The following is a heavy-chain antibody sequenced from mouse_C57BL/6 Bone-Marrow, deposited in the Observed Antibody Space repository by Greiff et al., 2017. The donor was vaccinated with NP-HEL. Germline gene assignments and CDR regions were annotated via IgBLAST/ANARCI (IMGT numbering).Heavy chain of an antibody. CDR1: GFTFSNYW. D-gene: IGHD2-5*01. J-gene: IGHJ2*01. CDR2: IRLKSDNYAT. CDR3: TRAYYSKYYFDY. Sequence: EVQGVESGGGLVQPGGSMKLSCVASGFTFSNYWMNWVRQSPEKGLEWVAQIRLKSDNYATHYAESVKGRFTISRDDSKSSVYLQMNNLRAEDTGIYYCTRAYYSKYYFDYWGQGTTLTVSS. V-gene: IGHV6-3*01.